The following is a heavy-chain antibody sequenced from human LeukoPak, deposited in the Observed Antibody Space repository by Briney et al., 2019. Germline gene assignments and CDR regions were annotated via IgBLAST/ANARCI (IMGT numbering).Heavy chain of an antibody. V-gene: IGHV3-48*03. Sequence: GGSLRLSCAASGFTFSSCEMNWVRQAPGKGLEWVSYISKSGSTIYYADSVKGRFTISRDNAKNSLYLQMNSLRAEDTAVYYCARDEYLYSGMDVWGQGTTVTVSS. CDR3: ARDEYLYSGMDV. CDR1: GFTFSSCE. J-gene: IGHJ6*02. CDR2: ISKSGSTI. D-gene: IGHD2-2*02.